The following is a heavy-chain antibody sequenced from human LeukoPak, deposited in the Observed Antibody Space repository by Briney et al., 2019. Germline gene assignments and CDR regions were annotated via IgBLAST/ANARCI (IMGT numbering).Heavy chain of an antibody. J-gene: IGHJ5*02. D-gene: IGHD6-13*01. CDR1: GYSITSGYY. CDR3: ARDFFGRAAGTGNWFDP. CDR2: VYHDGST. V-gene: IGHV4-38-2*02. Sequence: SETLSLTCSVSGYSITSGYYWGWIRQSPGKGLEWIGSVYHDGSTYYNPSLKSRVTVSVDTSKNQISLSLSSVTATDTAVYFCARDFFGRAAGTGNWFDPWGQGTLVTVSS.